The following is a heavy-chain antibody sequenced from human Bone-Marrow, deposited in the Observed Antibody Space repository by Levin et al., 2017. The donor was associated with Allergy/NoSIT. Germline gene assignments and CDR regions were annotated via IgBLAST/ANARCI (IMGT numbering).Heavy chain of an antibody. Sequence: GGSLRLSCAASGFTFSSYWMHWVHQVPGKGLVWVSRMNSDGSSTSYADSVKGRFTISRDNAKNTLYLQMNSLRAEDTAVYYCARWGGVGATSRFDYWGQGTLVTVSS. J-gene: IGHJ4*02. D-gene: IGHD1-26*01. V-gene: IGHV3-74*01. CDR3: ARWGGVGATSRFDY. CDR2: MNSDGSST. CDR1: GFTFSSYW.